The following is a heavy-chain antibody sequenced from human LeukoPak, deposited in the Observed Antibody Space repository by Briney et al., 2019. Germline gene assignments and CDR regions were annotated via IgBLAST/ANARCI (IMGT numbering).Heavy chain of an antibody. CDR1: GYTFTGYY. CDR3: ARGPFIVVVPAAVTPFDY. V-gene: IGHV1-2*02. CDR2: IDPNNGGT. J-gene: IGHJ4*02. Sequence: GASVRVSCKASGYTFTGYYIHWVRQAPGQGLQWMGWIDPNNGGTIYTEMIQGRVTMTRDTSISTAYMELSRLRSDDTAVYYCARGPFIVVVPAAVTPFDYWGQGTLVTVSS. D-gene: IGHD2-2*01.